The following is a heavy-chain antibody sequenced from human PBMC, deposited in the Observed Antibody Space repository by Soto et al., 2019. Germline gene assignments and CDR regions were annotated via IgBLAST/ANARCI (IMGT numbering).Heavy chain of an antibody. D-gene: IGHD6-6*01. Sequence: SETLSLTCSIYSGSFSGYYWSWIRQPPGKGLEWIGEISQSGNTNYSPSLKSRVSISIDTSKKQFSLNLASVSAADTAVYYCARATKVSGSSQTSPDFWGQGTLVTVSS. CDR2: ISQSGNT. CDR1: SGSFSGYY. J-gene: IGHJ4*02. V-gene: IGHV4-34*01. CDR3: ARATKVSGSSQTSPDF.